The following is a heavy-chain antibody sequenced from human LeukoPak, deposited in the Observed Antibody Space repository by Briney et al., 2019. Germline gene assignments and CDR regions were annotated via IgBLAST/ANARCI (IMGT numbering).Heavy chain of an antibody. V-gene: IGHV3-66*04. D-gene: IGHD3-22*01. Sequence: GGSLRLSCAASGFTVSSNYMSWVRQAPGKGLEWVSVIYSGGSTYYADSVKGRFTISRDNSKNTLYLQMNSLRAEDTAVYYCARLGGVYYDSSGYHFDYWGQGTLVTVSS. CDR3: ARLGGVYYDSSGYHFDY. J-gene: IGHJ4*02. CDR2: IYSGGST. CDR1: GFTVSSNY.